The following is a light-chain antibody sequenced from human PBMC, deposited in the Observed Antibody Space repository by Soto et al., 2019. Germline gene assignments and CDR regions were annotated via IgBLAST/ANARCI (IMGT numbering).Light chain of an antibody. J-gene: IGKJ4*01. CDR2: GAS. V-gene: IGKV3-20*01. CDR1: QSVSTSY. Sequence: EIVVTQSPGTLSLSPGERATLSCRASQSVSTSYLAWYQQKPGQAPRLLIYGASSRATGIPDRFSGSGSGAEFTLTISSLEREDFAVYYCQQYGSVPLTFGGGTKVEI. CDR3: QQYGSVPLT.